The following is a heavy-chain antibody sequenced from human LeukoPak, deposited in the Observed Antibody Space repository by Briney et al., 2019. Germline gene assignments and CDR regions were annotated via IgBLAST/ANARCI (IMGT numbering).Heavy chain of an antibody. J-gene: IGHJ4*02. CDR2: IRSKANSYAT. D-gene: IGHD6-13*01. CDR3: TGSIAAAGNNY. CDR1: GFTFSGSA. V-gene: IGHV3-73*01. Sequence: PGGSLRLSCAASGFTFSGSAMHWVRQASGKGLEWVGRIRSKANSYATAYAASVKGRFTISRDDSKNTAYLQMNSLKTEDTAVYYCTGSIAAAGNNYWGQGTLVTVSS.